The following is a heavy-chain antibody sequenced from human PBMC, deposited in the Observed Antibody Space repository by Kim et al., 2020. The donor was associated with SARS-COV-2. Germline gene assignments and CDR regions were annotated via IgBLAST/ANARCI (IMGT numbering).Heavy chain of an antibody. D-gene: IGHD3-10*01. CDR3: ARGPGLGSGADY. V-gene: IGHV3-7*01. Sequence: GGSLRLSCTTSGFTFTTYWMSWVRQAPGKGLEWLANINQDGNDNHYVDSVKGRFTISRDNAKSSLYLQMDSLRAEDTALYYFARGPGLGSGADYWGQGT. CDR1: GFTFTTYW. CDR2: INQDGNDN. J-gene: IGHJ4*02.